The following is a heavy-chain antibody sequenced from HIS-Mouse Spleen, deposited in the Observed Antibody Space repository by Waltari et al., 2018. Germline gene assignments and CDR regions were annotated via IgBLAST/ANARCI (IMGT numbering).Heavy chain of an antibody. V-gene: IGHV4-31*03. J-gene: IGHJ5*02. CDR1: GGSISSGGYY. CDR2: IYFSGST. CDR3: ARSPYYDFWSGYSDNWFDP. Sequence: QVQLQESGPGLVKPSQTLSLTCTVSGGSISSGGYYWSWIRQHPGKGLEWVGYIYFSGSTDFKPSLKSRVTISLDTSKNQFSLKLSSVTAADTAVYYCARSPYYDFWSGYSDNWFDPWGQGTLVTVSS. D-gene: IGHD3-3*01.